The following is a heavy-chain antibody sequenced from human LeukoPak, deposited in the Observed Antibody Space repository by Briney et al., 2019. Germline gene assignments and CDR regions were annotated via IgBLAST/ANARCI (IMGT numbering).Heavy chain of an antibody. D-gene: IGHD3-22*01. CDR3: ARDDIDSSGYYYDY. CDR1: GGPFSGYY. CDR2: INHSGST. J-gene: IGHJ4*02. V-gene: IGHV4-34*01. Sequence: TSETLSLTCAVYGGPFSGYYWSWIRQPPGKGLEWSGEINHSGSTNYNPSLKSRVTISVDKSKNQFSLKLSSVTAAGTAVYYCARDDIDSSGYYYDYWGQGTLVTVSS.